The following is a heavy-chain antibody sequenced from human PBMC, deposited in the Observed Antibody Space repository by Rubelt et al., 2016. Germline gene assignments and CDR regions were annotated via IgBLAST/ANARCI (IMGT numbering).Heavy chain of an antibody. CDR2: IKQDGSGK. Sequence: EVQLVESGGGLVQPGGSLRLSCAASGFTFSSFWMTWVRQAPGKGLEWVANIKQDGSGKYYVDSVKGRFTISRDNARNSLYLQMNSLRAEDTAVYYCAKVGLHYGSGNPGYWGQGTLVTVSS. J-gene: IGHJ4*02. CDR3: AKVGLHYGSGNPGY. V-gene: IGHV3-7*01. D-gene: IGHD3-10*01. CDR1: GFTFSSFW.